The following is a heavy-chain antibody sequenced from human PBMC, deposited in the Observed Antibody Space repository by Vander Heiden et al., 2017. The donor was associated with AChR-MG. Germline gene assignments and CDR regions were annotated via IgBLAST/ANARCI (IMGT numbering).Heavy chain of an antibody. D-gene: IGHD2-21*01. CDR2: TRNKANSYTT. Sequence: EVQRVESGGGLVQPVGSLRLTCAASGFTFSDHYMDWVRQAPGKGLEWVGRTRNKANSYTTEYAASGKGRFTISRDDSKNSLYLQMNSLKTEDTAVYYCARVGLCGAADDAFDIWGQGTMVTVSS. CDR1: GFTFSDHY. CDR3: ARVGLCGAADDAFDI. J-gene: IGHJ3*02. V-gene: IGHV3-72*01.